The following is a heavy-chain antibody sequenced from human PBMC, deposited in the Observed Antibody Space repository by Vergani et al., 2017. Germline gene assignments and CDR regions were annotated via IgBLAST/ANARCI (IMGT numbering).Heavy chain of an antibody. CDR1: GGYVSSGSYY. Sequence: QVQLQESGPGLVKPSETLSLTCPVSGGYVSSGSYYWSWIRQPPGKGLEWIWYHHYSGRTNYNPSLKSRVTISVDTSQNQFSLKLSSVTAADTAVYYCARDIGPFWSSDSFDIWGQGTMVTVSS. CDR2: HHYSGRT. CDR3: ARDIGPFWSSDSFDI. J-gene: IGHJ3*02. V-gene: IGHV4-61*01. D-gene: IGHD3-3*01.